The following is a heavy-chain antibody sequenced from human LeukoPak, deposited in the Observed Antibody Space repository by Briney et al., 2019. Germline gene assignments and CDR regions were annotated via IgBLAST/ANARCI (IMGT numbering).Heavy chain of an antibody. V-gene: IGHV4-4*07. D-gene: IGHD2-2*01. Sequence: SETLSLTCTVSGGSISSYYWSWIRQPAGKGLEWIGRIYTSGSTNYNPPLKSRVTMSVDTSKNQFSLKLSSVTAADTAVYYCARALGYCSSTSCYGVDPWGQGTLVTVSS. CDR3: ARALGYCSSTSCYGVDP. J-gene: IGHJ5*02. CDR2: IYTSGST. CDR1: GGSISSYY.